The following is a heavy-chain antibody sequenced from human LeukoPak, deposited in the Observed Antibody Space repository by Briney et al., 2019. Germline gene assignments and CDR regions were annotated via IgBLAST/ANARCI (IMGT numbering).Heavy chain of an antibody. CDR2: IYYSGST. V-gene: IGHV4-59*01. J-gene: IGHJ3*02. CDR3: ARSVRSQQDAFDI. CDR1: GGSISSYY. Sequence: SETLSLTCTVSGGSISSYYWSWIRQPPGKGLEWIGHIYYSGSTNYNPSLKSRVTISVDTSKNQFSLKLSSVTAADTAVYYCARSVRSQQDAFDIWGQGTMVTVSS.